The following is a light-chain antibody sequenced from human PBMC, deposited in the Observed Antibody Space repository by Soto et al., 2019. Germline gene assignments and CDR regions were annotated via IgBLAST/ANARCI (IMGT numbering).Light chain of an antibody. CDR3: CSFTSSNTHV. CDR1: SSDFGNYNL. J-gene: IGLJ1*01. Sequence: SVLTQPASVSGSPGQSITISCIGTSSDFGNYNLVSWYQQHPGKVPKLILFEVNKRPSGVSGRFSGSKSGNTASLTISGLQAEDEADYYCCSFTSSNTHVFGTGTKVTVL. CDR2: EVN. V-gene: IGLV2-23*02.